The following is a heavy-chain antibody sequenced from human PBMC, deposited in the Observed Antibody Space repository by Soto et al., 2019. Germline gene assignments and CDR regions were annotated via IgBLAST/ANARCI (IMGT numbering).Heavy chain of an antibody. CDR1: GYTFTNYG. Sequence: ASVKVSCKASGYTFTNYGITWVRQAPGQGLEWMGWINADYGNTNYEQKFQGTVTMTTDTSTNTAYMELRSLRSDDTAVYYCARKSLSNFNWFDPWGQGTLVTVSS. V-gene: IGHV1-18*04. J-gene: IGHJ5*02. CDR2: INADYGNT. CDR3: ARKSLSNFNWFDP. D-gene: IGHD4-4*01.